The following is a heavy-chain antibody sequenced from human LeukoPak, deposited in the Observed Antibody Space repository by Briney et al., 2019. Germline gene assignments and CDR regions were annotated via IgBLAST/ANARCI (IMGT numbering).Heavy chain of an antibody. CDR3: TRHVGAGYYFYMDV. CDR1: GFTSSSYG. CDR2: IKWNGGST. J-gene: IGHJ6*03. Sequence: GGSLRLSCAASGFTSSSYGMSWVRQVPGKGLEWVSGIKWNGGSTGYADSVKGRFTISRDNAKNSLYLQMNSLRAEDTALYYCTRHVGAGYYFYMDVWGKGTTVTVSS. D-gene: IGHD3-16*01. V-gene: IGHV3-20*04.